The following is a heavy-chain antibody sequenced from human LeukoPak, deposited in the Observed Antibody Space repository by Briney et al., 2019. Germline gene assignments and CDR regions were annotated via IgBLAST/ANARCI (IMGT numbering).Heavy chain of an antibody. J-gene: IGHJ4*02. CDR1: GYTFTGYY. CDR2: INPNSGGT. D-gene: IGHD4-17*01. Sequence: ASVKVSCKASGYTFTGYYMHWVRQAPGQGLEWMGWINPNSGGTNYAQKFQGRVTMTRDTSISTAYMELSRLRSDDTAVYYCAREQRKDYGDYTYYFDYWGQGTLVTVSS. V-gene: IGHV1-2*02. CDR3: AREQRKDYGDYTYYFDY.